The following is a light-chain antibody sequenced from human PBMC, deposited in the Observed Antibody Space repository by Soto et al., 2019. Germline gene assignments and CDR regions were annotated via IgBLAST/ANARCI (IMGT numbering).Light chain of an antibody. J-gene: IGLJ1*01. CDR2: EGS. CDR1: SSDVGNYNF. CDR3: CSYAGSYTLV. Sequence: QSALTQPASVSGSPGQSITISCTGTSSDVGNYNFVSWYQQHPGKAPKLMIYEGSKRPSGVSNRFSGSKSGNTASLTISGLQAEDEADYYCCSYAGSYTLVFGTGTKLTVL. V-gene: IGLV2-23*01.